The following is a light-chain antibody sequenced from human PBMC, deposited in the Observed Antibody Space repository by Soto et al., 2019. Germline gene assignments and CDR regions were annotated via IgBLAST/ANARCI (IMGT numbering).Light chain of an antibody. CDR3: SSYTSSRTVV. J-gene: IGLJ2*01. CDR2: DVS. V-gene: IGLV2-14*01. CDR1: SSDVGGYNY. Sequence: QSVLTQPASVSGSPGQSITISCTGTSSDVGGYNYVSWYQQHPGKAPKLMIYDVSNRPSGVSNRFSGSKSGNTASLPISGLQAEDEADYYCSSYTSSRTVVFGGGTKVTVL.